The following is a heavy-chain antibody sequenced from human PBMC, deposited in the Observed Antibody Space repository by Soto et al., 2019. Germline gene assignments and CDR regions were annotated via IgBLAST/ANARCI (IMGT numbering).Heavy chain of an antibody. D-gene: IGHD2-8*01. V-gene: IGHV3-33*01. CDR1: GFTFSSYG. Sequence: QVQLVESGGGVVQTGRSLRLSCAASGFTFSSYGMHWVHQAPGKGLEWVAVIWYDGSNKYYADSVKGRFTISRDNSKNLLYLQMNSLRAEDTAVYYCARDSGCTNGICYEYDPSFDYWGQGTLVTVSS. CDR2: IWYDGSNK. J-gene: IGHJ4*02. CDR3: ARDSGCTNGICYEYDPSFDY.